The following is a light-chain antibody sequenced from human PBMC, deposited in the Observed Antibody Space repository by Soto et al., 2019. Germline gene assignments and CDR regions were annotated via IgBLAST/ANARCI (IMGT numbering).Light chain of an antibody. CDR3: XXYXSSXRT. V-gene: IGKV4-1*01. Sequence: IVMTQSPDSLAVSLGERATINCKSSQNVLYSSNNKNYLAWYQQKPGQPPRLLMYWASTRESGVPDRCSGXGXGTDFTLTINSXQAXXXXXXXXXXYXSSXRTFGQGTKVEIK. CDR1: QNVLYSSNNKNY. J-gene: IGKJ1*01. CDR2: WAS.